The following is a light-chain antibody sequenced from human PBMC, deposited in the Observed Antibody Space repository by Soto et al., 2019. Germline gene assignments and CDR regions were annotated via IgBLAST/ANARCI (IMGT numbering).Light chain of an antibody. CDR2: EVS. CDR1: SSNIGSNT. J-gene: IGLJ1*01. Sequence: QSVLTQPPSASGTPGQRVTISCSGSSSNIGSNTVNWYQQLPGTAPKLMIHEVSERPSGVSHRFSGSKSGNTASLTISGLQAEDEADYYCASYVTGDTYVFGSGTKLTVL. CDR3: ASYVTGDTYV. V-gene: IGLV1-44*01.